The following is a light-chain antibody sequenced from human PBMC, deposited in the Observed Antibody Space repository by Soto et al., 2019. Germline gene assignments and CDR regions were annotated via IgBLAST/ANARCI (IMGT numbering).Light chain of an antibody. CDR2: AYS. V-gene: IGLV1-40*01. CDR3: QSYDTTLRAWV. CDR1: SSNIGAGYD. J-gene: IGLJ3*02. Sequence: QSVLTQPPSVSGAPGQRVTVSCAGSSSNIGAGYDVHWYQQLPGTAPRLVIFAYSNRPSGVPDRFSGSKSGTSASLAITGLQAEDEADYDCQSYDTTLRAWVFGGGTKLTVL.